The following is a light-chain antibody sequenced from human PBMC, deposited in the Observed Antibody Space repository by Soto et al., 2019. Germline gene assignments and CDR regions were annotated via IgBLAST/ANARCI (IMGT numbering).Light chain of an antibody. CDR1: QSVSPSS. J-gene: IGKJ4*02. Sequence: EILLTQSPGTLSLSPGERATLSCRASQSVSPSSLAWYQQRPGQSPRLLIYGASSRATGIPDRFSGRGSGTDLTLIISRLEPEDFAVYYCQQFAGSFGGGTKVDIK. CDR2: GAS. CDR3: QQFAGS. V-gene: IGKV3-20*01.